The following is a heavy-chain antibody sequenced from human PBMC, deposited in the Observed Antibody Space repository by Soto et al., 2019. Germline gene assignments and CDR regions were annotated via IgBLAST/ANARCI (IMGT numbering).Heavy chain of an antibody. J-gene: IGHJ3*02. V-gene: IGHV3-33*01. CDR3: AREADSSVHDAFDI. D-gene: IGHD3-22*01. CDR2: IWYDGSNK. Sequence: GGALRLCGAASGFTFSSYGMHWVRQAPGKGLEWVAVIWYDGSNKYYADSVKGRFTISRDNSKNTLYLQMNSLRAEDTAVYYCAREADSSVHDAFDIWGQGTMVTVSS. CDR1: GFTFSSYG.